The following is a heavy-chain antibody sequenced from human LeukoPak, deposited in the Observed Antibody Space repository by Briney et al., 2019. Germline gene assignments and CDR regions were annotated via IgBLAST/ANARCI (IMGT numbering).Heavy chain of an antibody. D-gene: IGHD3-16*01. CDR3: ARHGQGAFDS. J-gene: IGHJ4*02. V-gene: IGHV5-51*01. CDR2: IYPDDSDT. Sequence: GESLKISRKSSGNSFTVFWIGWVRQMPGKGLEWMGIIYPDDSDTRYNPSFQGQVTISADKSISTAYLQWDSLKASDTAIYYCARHGQGAFDSWGQGTLVTVSS. CDR1: GNSFTVFW.